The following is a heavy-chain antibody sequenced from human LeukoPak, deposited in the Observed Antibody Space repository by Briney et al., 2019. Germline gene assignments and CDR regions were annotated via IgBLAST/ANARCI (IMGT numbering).Heavy chain of an antibody. CDR1: GFTFSSYW. J-gene: IGHJ6*02. V-gene: IGHV3-74*01. CDR2: INSDGSST. D-gene: IGHD3-3*01. CDR3: ARVGYYDFWIGYSFYYYYGMDV. Sequence: PGGSLRLSCAASGFTFSSYWMHWVRQAPGKGLVWVSRINSDGSSTSYADSVKGRFTISRDNTKNTLYLQMNSLRAEGTAVYYCARVGYYDFWIGYSFYYYYGMDVWGQGTTVTVSS.